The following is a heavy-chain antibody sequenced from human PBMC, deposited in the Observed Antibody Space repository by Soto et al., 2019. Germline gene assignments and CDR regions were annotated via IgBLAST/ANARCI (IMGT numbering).Heavy chain of an antibody. D-gene: IGHD5-12*01. CDR2: INPKSGGT. CDR1: GYTFTGYY. Sequence: ASVKVSCKASGYTFTGYYMHWVRQAPGQGLEWMGWINPKSGGTDYAQKFQGRVTMTRDTSSSSAYMELSSLRSDDTAVYYRAKANSGDDDEFDYWGQGTQVTVSS. CDR3: AKANSGDDDEFDY. J-gene: IGHJ4*02. V-gene: IGHV1-2*02.